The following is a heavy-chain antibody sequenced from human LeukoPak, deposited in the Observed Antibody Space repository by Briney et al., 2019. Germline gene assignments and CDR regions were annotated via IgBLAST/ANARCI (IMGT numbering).Heavy chain of an antibody. CDR1: GFTFSDYY. Sequence: GGSLRLSCAASGFTFSDYYMSWIRQAPGKGLEWVAVISYDGSNKYYADSVKGRFTISRDNSKNTLYLQMNSLRAEDTAVYYCARVEYYDILTGPLDYWGQGTLVTVSS. J-gene: IGHJ4*02. CDR2: ISYDGSNK. D-gene: IGHD3-9*01. V-gene: IGHV3-30-3*01. CDR3: ARVEYYDILTGPLDY.